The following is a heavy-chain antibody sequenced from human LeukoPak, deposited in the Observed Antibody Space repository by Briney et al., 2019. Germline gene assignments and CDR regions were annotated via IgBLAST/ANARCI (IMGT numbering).Heavy chain of an antibody. Sequence: ASVKVSCKASGYTVTSYYMHWVRQAPGQRLEWMGWINAGNGNTKYSQKFQGRVTITRDTSASTAYMELSSLRSEDTAVYYCARASGSYYDPLYYWGQGTLVTVSS. CDR2: INAGNGNT. CDR3: ARASGSYYDPLYY. CDR1: GYTVTSYY. D-gene: IGHD1-26*01. V-gene: IGHV1-3*01. J-gene: IGHJ4*02.